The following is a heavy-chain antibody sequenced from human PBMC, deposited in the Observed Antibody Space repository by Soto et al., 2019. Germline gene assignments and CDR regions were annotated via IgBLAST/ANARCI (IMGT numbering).Heavy chain of an antibody. V-gene: IGHV5-51*01. D-gene: IGHD2-15*01. Sequence: KISCKGSGYSFTSYWIGWVRQMPGKGLEWMGIIYPGDSDTRYSPSFQGQVTISADKSISTAYLQWSSLKASDTAMYYFFFQAEDGIRDTVPVSAFLLNRSSDL. J-gene: IGHJ2*01. CDR1: GYSFTSYW. CDR2: IYPGDSDT. CDR3: FFQAEDGIRDTVPVSAFLLNRSSDL.